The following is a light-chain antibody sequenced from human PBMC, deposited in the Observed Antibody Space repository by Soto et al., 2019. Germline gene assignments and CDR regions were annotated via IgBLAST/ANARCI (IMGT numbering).Light chain of an antibody. V-gene: IGKV1-5*01. Sequence: DIQMTQSPSTLSASVGARVPITCRASQSISSWLAWYQQQPGKAPKLLIYDASSLESGVPSRFSGSGSGTDFTLTITSLEPEDFAVYYCQQRSNWPPTFGQGTKVDIK. CDR3: QQRSNWPPT. J-gene: IGKJ1*01. CDR2: DAS. CDR1: QSISSW.